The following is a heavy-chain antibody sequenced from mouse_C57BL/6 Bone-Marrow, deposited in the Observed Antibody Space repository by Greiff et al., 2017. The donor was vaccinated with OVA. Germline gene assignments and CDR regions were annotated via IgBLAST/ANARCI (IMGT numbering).Heavy chain of an antibody. CDR3: ARSDYYGSSYYYFDY. CDR1: GYTFTSYW. J-gene: IGHJ2*01. CDR2: IHPNSGST. Sequence: VQLQQPGAELVKPGASVKLSCKASGYTFTSYWMHWVKQRPGQGLEWIGMIHPNSGSTNYNEKFKSKATLTVDKSSSTAYMQLSSLTSEVSAVYYCARSDYYGSSYYYFDYWGQGTTLTVSS. D-gene: IGHD1-1*01. V-gene: IGHV1-64*01.